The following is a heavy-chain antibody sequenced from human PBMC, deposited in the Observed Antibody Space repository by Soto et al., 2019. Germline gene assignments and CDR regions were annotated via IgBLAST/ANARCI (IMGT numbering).Heavy chain of an antibody. CDR1: GYTFHNYG. CDR3: ARGKGMEENYYYYGMDV. Sequence: ASVKVSCQASGYTFHNYGVNWVRQAPGQGLEWMGWINGGNGNTKYSQKLRDRVTITRDASASTGYMELSSLRSEDTAVYYCARGKGMEENYYYYGMDVWGQGTTVTVSS. D-gene: IGHD1-1*01. CDR2: INGGNGNT. J-gene: IGHJ6*02. V-gene: IGHV1-3*01.